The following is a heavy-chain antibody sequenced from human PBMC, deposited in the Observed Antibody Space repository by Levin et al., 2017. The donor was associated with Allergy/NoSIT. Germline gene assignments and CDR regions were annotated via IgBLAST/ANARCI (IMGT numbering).Heavy chain of an antibody. CDR1: GFTFSSYA. J-gene: IGHJ6*02. Sequence: PGESLKISCAASGFTFSSYAMNWVRQAPGKGLEWVSGTSDSGGSTYYADSVKGRFTISRDNSKNTLYLQVNSLRAEDTALYYCAKDLSAVPAANYYYAMDVWGPGTTVTVSS. CDR2: TSDSGGST. CDR3: AKDLSAVPAANYYYAMDV. D-gene: IGHD2-2*01. V-gene: IGHV3-23*01.